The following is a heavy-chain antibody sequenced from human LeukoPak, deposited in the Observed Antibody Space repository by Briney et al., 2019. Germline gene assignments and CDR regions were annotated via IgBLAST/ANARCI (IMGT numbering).Heavy chain of an antibody. Sequence: PSETLSLTCTVSGGSISSYYWSWIRQPAGKGLEWIGRIYTSGSTNYNPSLKSRVTISVDTSKNQFSLKLSSVTAADTAVYYCARHAVGAQKGWFDPWGQGTLVTVSS. CDR3: ARHAVGAQKGWFDP. CDR1: GGSISSYY. CDR2: IYTSGST. D-gene: IGHD1-26*01. J-gene: IGHJ5*02. V-gene: IGHV4-4*07.